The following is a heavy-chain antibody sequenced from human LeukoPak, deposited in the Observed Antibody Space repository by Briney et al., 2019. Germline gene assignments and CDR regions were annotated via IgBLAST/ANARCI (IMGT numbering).Heavy chain of an antibody. D-gene: IGHD3-10*01. Sequence: GGSLRLSCAWIEFPSSRYWMHSVRQWPGKGLVWVSRISSDRTGRNYADYVKGRFTISRDDAKNTVDLQMMSLRGEDTAVYYCVRGRGSYGWFDPWGQGTLVTVSS. CDR3: VRGRGSYGWFDP. J-gene: IGHJ5*02. V-gene: IGHV3-74*01. CDR1: EFPSSRYW. CDR2: ISSDRTGR.